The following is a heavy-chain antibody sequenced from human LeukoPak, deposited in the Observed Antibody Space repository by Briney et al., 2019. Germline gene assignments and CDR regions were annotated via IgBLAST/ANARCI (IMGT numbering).Heavy chain of an antibody. D-gene: IGHD2-15*01. Sequence: SETLSLTCNVSGGSINSYYWSWIRQPPGKGLEWIGSINYSGSTYYNPSLKSRVTISVDRSKNQFSLKLSSVTAADTAVYYCARGYCSGGSCYSSYYYSYMDVWGKGTTVTVSS. CDR3: ARGYCSGGSCYSSYYYSYMDV. V-gene: IGHV4-59*12. CDR2: INYSGST. CDR1: GGSINSYY. J-gene: IGHJ6*03.